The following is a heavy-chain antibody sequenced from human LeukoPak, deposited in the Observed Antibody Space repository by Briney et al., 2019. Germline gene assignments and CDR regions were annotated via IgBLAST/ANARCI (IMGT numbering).Heavy chain of an antibody. V-gene: IGHV4-38-2*02. D-gene: IGHD5-12*01. J-gene: IGHJ6*03. CDR1: GYSISSGYY. Sequence: NPSETLFLTCTVSGYSISSGYYWGWIRQPPGKGLEWIGSIYHSGSTYYNPSLKSRVTISVDTSKNQVSLKLRSVTAADTAVYYCARTTEGYAGGPGYSYYYYMDVWGKGTTVTISS. CDR2: IYHSGST. CDR3: ARTTEGYAGGPGYSYYYYMDV.